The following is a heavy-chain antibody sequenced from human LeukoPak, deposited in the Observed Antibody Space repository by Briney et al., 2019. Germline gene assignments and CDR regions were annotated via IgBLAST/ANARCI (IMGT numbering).Heavy chain of an antibody. CDR3: TRVSQGTAGQDFDY. D-gene: IGHD1-14*01. Sequence: GASVKVSCKASGYTFTSYDINWVRQATGQGLEWMGWMNPNSGNTGYAQKFQGRVTMTRNTSISTAYMGLSSLRSEDTAVYYCTRVSQGTAGQDFDYWGQGTLVTVSS. CDR2: MNPNSGNT. J-gene: IGHJ4*02. V-gene: IGHV1-8*01. CDR1: GYTFTSYD.